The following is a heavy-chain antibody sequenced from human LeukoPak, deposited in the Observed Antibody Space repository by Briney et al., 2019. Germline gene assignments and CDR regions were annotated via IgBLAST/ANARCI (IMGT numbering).Heavy chain of an antibody. CDR3: ARESVYGFFQH. J-gene: IGHJ1*01. V-gene: IGHV3-9*01. CDR2: LSWNGGSI. Sequence: PGGSLRLSCAASGFGFDDYAMAWVRQAPGKGLELVSRLSWNGGSIGYADSVKGRFTISRDNAKNSLYLEMNSLRAEDTAFYYCARESVYGFFQHWGQGTLVTVAS. CDR1: GFGFDDYA. D-gene: IGHD3-16*01.